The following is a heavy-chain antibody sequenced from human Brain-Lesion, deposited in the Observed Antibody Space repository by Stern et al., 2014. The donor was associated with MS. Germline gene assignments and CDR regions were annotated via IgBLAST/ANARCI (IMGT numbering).Heavy chain of an antibody. CDR1: GYTFTGYY. J-gene: IGHJ6*02. CDR2: INPNTGGA. D-gene: IGHD3-3*01. CDR3: ARDQRGITIFGVVTDYYYLGMDV. Sequence: VHLVESGAEVKKPGASVKVSCKTSGYTFTGYYIHWVRQAPGQGLEWMGWINPNTGGAKYAQKFQGRVTMSRDTSISTAYLELSSLTSDDTAVYYCARDQRGITIFGVVTDYYYLGMDVWGQGTTVTVSS. V-gene: IGHV1-2*02.